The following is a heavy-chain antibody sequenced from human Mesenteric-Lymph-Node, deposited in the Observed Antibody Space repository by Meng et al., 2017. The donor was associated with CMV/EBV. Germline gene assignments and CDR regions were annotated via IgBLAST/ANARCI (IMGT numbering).Heavy chain of an antibody. Sequence: EVPLGGSGGGLVQPWWSLTLSCAASGVNFRDKYMSWVRQAPGKGLEWVCIIYRGDNTYYIDSVKDRFTVSRDNSKNTMYLQMNSLRVEDTAVYYCTGDSVSNPNLDYWGQGTLVTVSS. CDR1: GVNFRDKY. J-gene: IGHJ4*02. CDR2: IYRGDNT. V-gene: IGHV3-66*01. CDR3: TGDSVSNPNLDY. D-gene: IGHD3-10*01.